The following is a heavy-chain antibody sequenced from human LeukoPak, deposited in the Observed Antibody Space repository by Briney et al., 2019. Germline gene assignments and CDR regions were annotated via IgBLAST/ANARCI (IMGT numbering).Heavy chain of an antibody. CDR1: GGSISXWX. CDR2: IYDSGST. V-gene: IGHV4-59*01. J-gene: IGHJ4*02. CDR3: ARETKLMGYSSGLGFNY. Sequence: SXXXSXXCTVSGGSISXWXXSXIXQPPGXXXXXXXXIYDSGSTNYNPSLKTRVTISVDTSKNQFSLKLSSVTAADTAVYYCARETKLMGYSSGLGFNYWGQGTLVTVSS. D-gene: IGHD6-19*01.